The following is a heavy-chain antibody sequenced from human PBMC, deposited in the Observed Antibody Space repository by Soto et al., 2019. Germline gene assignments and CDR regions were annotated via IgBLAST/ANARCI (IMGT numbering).Heavy chain of an antibody. J-gene: IGHJ5*02. Sequence: EVQLVETGGGLIQPGWSLRLSCEVSGFIVSNNYITWIRQAPGKGLEWVSIIYSGGATYYADSVKGRFTISRDNSKNTVYLQMNNLRAEDTAVYYCARGTGGSRRFDPWGQGTLVTVSS. CDR1: GFIVSNNY. D-gene: IGHD3-16*01. V-gene: IGHV3-53*02. CDR2: IYSGGAT. CDR3: ARGTGGSRRFDP.